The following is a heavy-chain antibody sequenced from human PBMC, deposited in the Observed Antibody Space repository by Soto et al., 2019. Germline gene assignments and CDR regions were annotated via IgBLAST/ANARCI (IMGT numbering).Heavy chain of an antibody. V-gene: IGHV3-21*01. CDR1: GFTFSSYS. J-gene: IGHJ6*04. Sequence: GGSVRLSCAASGFTFSSYSMNWVRQAPGKGLEWVSSISSSSSYIYYADSVKGRFTISRDNAKNSLYLQMNSLRAEDTAVYYCAELDPISPWDVWGKGTTVTVSS. CDR2: ISSSSSYI. CDR3: AELDPISPWDV. D-gene: IGHD1-7*01.